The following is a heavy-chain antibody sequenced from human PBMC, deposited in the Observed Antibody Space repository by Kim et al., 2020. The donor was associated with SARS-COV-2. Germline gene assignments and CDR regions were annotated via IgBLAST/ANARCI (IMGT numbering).Heavy chain of an antibody. CDR2: IKPDGSEK. D-gene: IGHD1-20*01. CDR1: GFTFSSHW. V-gene: IGHV3-7*01. CDR3: ARHNFGRQEGDY. Sequence: GGSLRLSCAASGFTFSSHWMTWVRQAPGKALEWVAKIKPDGSEKNSVDSVKGRFTISRDNAKNSLYLQMNSLRAEDTAVYYCARHNFGRQEGDYWGQGTLVTVSS. J-gene: IGHJ4*02.